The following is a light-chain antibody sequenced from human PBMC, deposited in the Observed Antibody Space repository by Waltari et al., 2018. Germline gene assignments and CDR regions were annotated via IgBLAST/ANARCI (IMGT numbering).Light chain of an antibody. CDR3: QQYNDWPPLT. V-gene: IGKV3-15*01. CDR1: QSVSRF. Sequence: EVVMTQSPATLSVSPGESATLSCRASQSVSRFLAWYQQKPGQAPRLLRYGASTRATGIPARFSGSGSGTEFTLTISSLQSEDFAVYFCQQYNDWPPLTFGGGTKLEIK. J-gene: IGKJ4*01. CDR2: GAS.